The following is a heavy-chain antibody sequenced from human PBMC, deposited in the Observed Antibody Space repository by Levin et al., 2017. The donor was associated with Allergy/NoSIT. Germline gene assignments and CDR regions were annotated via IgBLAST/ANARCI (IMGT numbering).Heavy chain of an antibody. V-gene: IGHV5-51*01. CDR3: ARLGDGIDV. CDR2: IHPTDFDT. CDR1: GYSFASYW. J-gene: IGHJ3*01. Sequence: RASVKVSCKVSGYSFASYWIGWVRQMPGKGLEFMGVIHPTDFDTRYSPSFQGQVTISADKSISAAYLQWNSLKASDTAIYYCARLGDGIDVWGQGTMVTVSS.